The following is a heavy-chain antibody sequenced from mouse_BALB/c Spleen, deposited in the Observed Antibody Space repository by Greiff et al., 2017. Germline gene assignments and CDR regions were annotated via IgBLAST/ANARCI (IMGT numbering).Heavy chain of an antibody. Sequence: EVMLVESGGGLVQPGGSRKLSCAASGFTFSSFGMHWVRQAPEKGLEWVAYISSGSSTIYYADTVKGRFTISRDNPKNTLFLQMTSLRSEDTAMYYCARRGYSPYYAMDYWGQGTSVTVSS. D-gene: IGHD2-14*01. CDR1: GFTFSSFG. V-gene: IGHV5-17*02. CDR3: ARRGYSPYYAMDY. J-gene: IGHJ4*01. CDR2: ISSGSSTI.